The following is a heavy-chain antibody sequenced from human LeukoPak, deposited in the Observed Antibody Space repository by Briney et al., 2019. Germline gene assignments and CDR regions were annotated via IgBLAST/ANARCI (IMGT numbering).Heavy chain of an antibody. CDR3: ARDHHRRLYDSQARDTFDI. CDR1: GFIFSSYS. D-gene: IGHD3-22*01. J-gene: IGHJ3*02. CDR2: VSSSSNTI. V-gene: IGHV3-48*01. Sequence: GGSLRLSCAASGFIFSSYSMNWVRQAPGKGLEWVSYVSSSSNTIYYADSVKGRFTISRDNAKNSLYLQMNSLRAEDTAVYFCARDHHRRLYDSQARDTFDIWGQGTMVTVSS.